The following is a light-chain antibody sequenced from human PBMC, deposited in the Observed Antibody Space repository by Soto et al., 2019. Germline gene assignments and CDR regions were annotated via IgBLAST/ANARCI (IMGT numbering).Light chain of an antibody. CDR1: SGHSSYI. CDR3: EAWDSNTNWV. J-gene: IGLJ3*02. Sequence: QSVLTQSSSASASLGSSVKLTCTLSSGHSSYIIAWHQQQPGKAPRYLMKLEGSGSYNKGSGVPDRFSGSSSGADRYLTISNRQFADEADYYCEAWDSNTNWVFGGGTKLTVL. V-gene: IGLV4-60*02. CDR2: LEGSGSY.